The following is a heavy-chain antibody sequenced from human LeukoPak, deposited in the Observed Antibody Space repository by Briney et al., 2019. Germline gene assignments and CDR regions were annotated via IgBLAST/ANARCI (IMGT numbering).Heavy chain of an antibody. V-gene: IGHV3-23*01. CDR1: GFTFSSYA. D-gene: IGHD6-19*01. CDR2: ISESGGTT. CDR3: ARQWLVNG. Sequence: GGSLILSCAASGFTFSSYAMHWVRQAPGKGLEWVSSISESGGTTDYADSVKGRFTISRDNSKNTLYLQMNSLRAEDTAVYYCARQWLVNGWGQGTLVTVSS. J-gene: IGHJ4*02.